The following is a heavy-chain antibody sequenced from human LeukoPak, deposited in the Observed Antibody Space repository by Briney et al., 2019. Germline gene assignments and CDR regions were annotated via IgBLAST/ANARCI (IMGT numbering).Heavy chain of an antibody. CDR1: GFTFSDYA. Sequence: GGSLRLSCAASGFTFSDYAMSWVRQAPGKGLEWVSAISSGGDTYYAESVKGRFTISRDNSKNTLSLQMSSLRAEDTAVYYCTKRGRSSTTCYSNCWGQETLVTVAS. CDR3: TKRGRSSTTCYSNC. J-gene: IGHJ4*02. D-gene: IGHD2-2*01. V-gene: IGHV3-23*01. CDR2: ISSGGDT.